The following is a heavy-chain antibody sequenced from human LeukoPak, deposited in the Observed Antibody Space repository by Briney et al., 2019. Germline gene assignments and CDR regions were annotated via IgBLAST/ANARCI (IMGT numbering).Heavy chain of an antibody. CDR1: GFTFSSYA. D-gene: IGHD2-21*02. CDR2: ISGSGGST. V-gene: IGHV3-23*01. Sequence: PGGSLRLSCAASGFTFSSYAMSWVCQAPGKGLEWVSAISGSGGSTYYADSVKGRFTISRDNSKNTLHLQMNSLRAEDTAVYYCAKDLLRAYCGGDCSDYWGQGTLVTVSS. CDR3: AKDLLRAYCGGDCSDY. J-gene: IGHJ4*02.